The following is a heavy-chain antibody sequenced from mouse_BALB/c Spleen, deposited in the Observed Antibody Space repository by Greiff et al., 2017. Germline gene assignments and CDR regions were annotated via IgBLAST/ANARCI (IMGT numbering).Heavy chain of an antibody. CDR1: GFTFSSYT. Sequence: EVQLVESGGGLVQPGGSRKLSCAASGFTFSSYTMSWVRQTPEKRLEWVATISSGGSYTYYPDSVKGRFTISRDNAKNTLYLQMSSLKSEDTAMYYCTTTATNSYFDYWGQGTTLTVSS. J-gene: IGHJ2*01. V-gene: IGHV5-6-4*01. CDR2: ISSGGSYT. D-gene: IGHD1-2*01. CDR3: TTTATNSYFDY.